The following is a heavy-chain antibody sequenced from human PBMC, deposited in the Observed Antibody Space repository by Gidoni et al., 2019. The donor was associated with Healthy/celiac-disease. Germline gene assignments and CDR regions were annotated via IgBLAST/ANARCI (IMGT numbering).Heavy chain of an antibody. D-gene: IGHD3-22*01. CDR1: GGSISSYY. Sequence: QVQLQESGPGLVKPSETLSLTCTVSGGSISSYYWSWIRQPPGKGLEWIGYIYYRGSTNYNPSLKSRVTISVDTSKNQFSLKLSSVTAADTAVYYCARTLPYDSSGYYFDYWGQGTLVTVSS. CDR2: IYYRGST. CDR3: ARTLPYDSSGYYFDY. V-gene: IGHV4-59*01. J-gene: IGHJ4*02.